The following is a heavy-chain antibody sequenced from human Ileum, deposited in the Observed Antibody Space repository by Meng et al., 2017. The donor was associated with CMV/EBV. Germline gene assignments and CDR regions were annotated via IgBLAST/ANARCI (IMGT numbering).Heavy chain of an antibody. CDR3: VRSPLSVARDFYFDH. Sequence: GGSLRLSCEASGFTFSTYAVHWVRRAPGKGLEWMAVVSYDGTNTYHADSILGRFTVSRDNNRNTVSLQMKRVTSDDTGLYYCVRSPLSVARDFYFDHWGQGAQVTVSS. CDR2: VSYDGTNT. V-gene: IGHV3-30*04. D-gene: IGHD5/OR15-5a*01. J-gene: IGHJ4*02. CDR1: GFTFSTYA.